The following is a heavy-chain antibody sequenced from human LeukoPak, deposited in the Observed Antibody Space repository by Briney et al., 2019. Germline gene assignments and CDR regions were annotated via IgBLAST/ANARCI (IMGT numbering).Heavy chain of an antibody. CDR3: AKGDRAAGGPHLYNWFDP. Sequence: GGSLRLSCAASGFTFSSYAMSWVRQAPGKGLEWVSAISGSGGSTYYADSVKGRFTISRDNSKNTLYLQMNSLRAEDTAVYYRAKGDRAAGGPHLYNWFDPWGQGALVTVSS. CDR1: GFTFSSYA. V-gene: IGHV3-23*01. D-gene: IGHD6-13*01. J-gene: IGHJ5*02. CDR2: ISGSGGST.